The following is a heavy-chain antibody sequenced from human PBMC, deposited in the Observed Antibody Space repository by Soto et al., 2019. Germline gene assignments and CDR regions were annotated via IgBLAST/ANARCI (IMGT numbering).Heavy chain of an antibody. CDR2: ISGRGLTT. CDR1: GFTFSSYA. V-gene: IGHV3-23*01. Sequence: EVQLLESGGGLVQPGGSLGLSCAASGFTFSSYAMSWVRQAPGKGLEWVSTISGRGLTTYLADSVKGRFTSSRDKSKSTLHLQMNSLRAEDTAVDYCATEGAKSLYYFDYWGQGTLVSVSS. D-gene: IGHD3-10*01. CDR3: ATEGAKSLYYFDY. J-gene: IGHJ4*02.